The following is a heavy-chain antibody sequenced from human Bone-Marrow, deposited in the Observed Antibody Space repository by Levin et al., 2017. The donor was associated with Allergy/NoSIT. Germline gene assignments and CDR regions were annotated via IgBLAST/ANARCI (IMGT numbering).Heavy chain of an antibody. V-gene: IGHV3-23*01. CDR1: GFTFSSYA. CDR2: ISGSGGST. Sequence: GESLKISCAASGFTFSSYAMSWVRQAPGKGLEWVSAISGSGGSTYYADSVKGRFTISRDNSKNTLYLRMNSLRAEDTAVYYCAKKPRGAFDIWGQGTMVTVSS. CDR3: AKKPRGAFDI. J-gene: IGHJ3*02.